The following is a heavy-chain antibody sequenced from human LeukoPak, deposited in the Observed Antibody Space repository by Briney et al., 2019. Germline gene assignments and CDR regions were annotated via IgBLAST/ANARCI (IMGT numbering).Heavy chain of an antibody. CDR2: IIPIFGTA. V-gene: IGHV1-69*06. CDR1: GGTFSSYA. Sequence: SVKVSCKASGGTFSSYAISWVRQAPGQGLEWMGGIIPIFGTANYAQKFQGRVTITADKSTSTAYMELSSLRSEDTAVYYCARDPGSSWDNWFDPWGQGTPVTVSS. J-gene: IGHJ5*02. CDR3: ARDPGSSWDNWFDP. D-gene: IGHD6-13*01.